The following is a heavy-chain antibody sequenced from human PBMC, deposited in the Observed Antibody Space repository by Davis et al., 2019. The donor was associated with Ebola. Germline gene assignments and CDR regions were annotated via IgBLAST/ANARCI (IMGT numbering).Heavy chain of an antibody. CDR1: GFTFSSYG. Sequence: GESLKISCAASGFTFSSYGMHWVRQAPGKGLEWVAVIWYDGSNKYYVDSVKGRFTISRDNSKNTLYLQMNSLRAEDTAVYYCARGEDYRGYYYGMDVWGQGTTVTVSS. D-gene: IGHD4-11*01. CDR2: IWYDGSNK. CDR3: ARGEDYRGYYYGMDV. V-gene: IGHV3-33*01. J-gene: IGHJ6*02.